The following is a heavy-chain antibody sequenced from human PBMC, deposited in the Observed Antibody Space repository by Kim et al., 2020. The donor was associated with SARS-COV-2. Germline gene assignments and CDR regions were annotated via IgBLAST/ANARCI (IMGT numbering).Heavy chain of an antibody. D-gene: IGHD2-2*01. V-gene: IGHV3-33*05. J-gene: IGHJ6*02. CDR2: ISYDGSNK. CDR1: GFTFSSYG. CDR3: ARDAVDCSSTSCYSAWTYYYYGMDV. Sequence: GGSLRLSCAASGFTFSSYGMHWVRQAPGKGLEWVAVISYDGSNKYDADSVKGRFTISRDNSKNTLYLQMNSLRAEDTAVYYCARDAVDCSSTSCYSAWTYYYYGMDVWGQGTTVTVSS.